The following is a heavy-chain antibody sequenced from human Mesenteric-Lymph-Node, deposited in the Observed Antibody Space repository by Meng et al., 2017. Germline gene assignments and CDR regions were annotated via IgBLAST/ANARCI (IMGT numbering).Heavy chain of an antibody. CDR3: ARNVRLRDGYNSDY. CDR1: GFTFSSYS. Sequence: EVQLVESGGGLVKPGGSVRLSCAAAGFTFSSYSMNWVCQAPGKGLEWVSSISSSSSYIYYADSVKGRFTISRDNAKNTLYLQMNSLRAEDTAVYYCARNVRLRDGYNSDYWGQGTLVTVSS. J-gene: IGHJ4*02. CDR2: ISSSSSYI. V-gene: IGHV3-21*01. D-gene: IGHD5-24*01.